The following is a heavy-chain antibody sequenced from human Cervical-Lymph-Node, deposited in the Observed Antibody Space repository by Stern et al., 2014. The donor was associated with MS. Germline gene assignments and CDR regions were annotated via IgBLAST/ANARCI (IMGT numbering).Heavy chain of an antibody. CDR1: GGSISSGSYY. Sequence: QLQLQESGPGLVKPSQTLSLTCTVSGGSISSGSYYWSWIRQPAGKGLEWIGRIYTSGSTNYNPSLKSRVTISVDTSTNQFPLKLSSVTAADTAVYYCARAGRDWFDPWGQGTLVTVSS. CDR2: IYTSGST. J-gene: IGHJ5*02. V-gene: IGHV4-61*02. D-gene: IGHD1-14*01. CDR3: ARAGRDWFDP.